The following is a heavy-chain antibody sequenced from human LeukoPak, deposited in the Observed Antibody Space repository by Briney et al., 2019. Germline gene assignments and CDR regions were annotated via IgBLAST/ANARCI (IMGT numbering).Heavy chain of an antibody. Sequence: PSETLSLTCAVYGGSFSGYYWSWIRQPPGKGLEWIGEINRSGSTNYNPSLKSRVTISVDTSKNQFSLKLSSVTAADTAVYHCARGRITIFGVVMGFDPWGQGTLVTVSS. V-gene: IGHV4-34*01. D-gene: IGHD3-3*01. J-gene: IGHJ5*02. CDR2: INRSGST. CDR1: GGSFSGYY. CDR3: ARGRITIFGVVMGFDP.